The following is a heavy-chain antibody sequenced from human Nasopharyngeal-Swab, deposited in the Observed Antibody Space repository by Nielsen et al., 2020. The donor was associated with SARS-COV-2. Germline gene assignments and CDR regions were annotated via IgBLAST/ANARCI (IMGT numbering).Heavy chain of an antibody. Sequence: GGSLRLSCAASGFTFSDSAIHWVRQASGEGLAWFARIRSKGNNYATAYSASVKGRFIIFRDDPTNTAYLQMNSLKTEDTAMYYCTRCGGGCYSGRDYWGQGTLVTVSS. D-gene: IGHD2-15*01. CDR3: TRCGGGCYSGRDY. CDR1: GFTFSDSA. CDR2: IRSKGNNYAT. V-gene: IGHV3-73*01. J-gene: IGHJ4*02.